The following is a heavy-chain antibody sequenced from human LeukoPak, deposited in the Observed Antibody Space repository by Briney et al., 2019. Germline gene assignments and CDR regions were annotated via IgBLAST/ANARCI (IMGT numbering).Heavy chain of an antibody. CDR3: ARGTVLGYCSSTSCIDAFDI. V-gene: IGHV4-61*02. J-gene: IGHJ3*02. CDR1: GGSISSSRYY. Sequence: SETLSLTCTVSGGSISSSRYYWSWIRQPAGKGLEWIGRIYTSGSTNYNPSLKSRVTISVDTSKNQFSLKLSSVTAADTAVYYCARGTVLGYCSSTSCIDAFDIWGQGTMVTVSS. D-gene: IGHD2-2*01. CDR2: IYTSGST.